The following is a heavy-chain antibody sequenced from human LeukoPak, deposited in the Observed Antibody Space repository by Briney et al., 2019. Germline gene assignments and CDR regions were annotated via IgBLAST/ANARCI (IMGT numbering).Heavy chain of an antibody. Sequence: PGRSLRLSCAASGFTFSSYAMHWVRQAPGKGLEWVAVISYDGSNKYYADSVKGRFTISRDNSKNTLYLQMNSLRAEDTAVYYCARVIIARGELPDYWGQGTLVTVSS. CDR1: GFTFSSYA. J-gene: IGHJ4*02. D-gene: IGHD1-26*01. V-gene: IGHV3-30-3*01. CDR2: ISYDGSNK. CDR3: ARVIIARGELPDY.